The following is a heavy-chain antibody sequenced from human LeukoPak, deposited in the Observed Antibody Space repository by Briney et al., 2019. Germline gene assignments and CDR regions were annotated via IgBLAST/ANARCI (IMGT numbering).Heavy chain of an antibody. D-gene: IGHD6-19*01. CDR2: ISYDGSNK. Sequence: GRSLRLSCAASGFTFSSYGMHWVRQAPGKGLEWVAVISYDGSNKYYADSVKGRFTISRDNSKNTLYLQMNSLRAEDTAVYYCAQEWLHGMDVWGQGTTVTVSS. V-gene: IGHV3-30*03. CDR1: GFTFSSYG. CDR3: AQEWLHGMDV. J-gene: IGHJ6*02.